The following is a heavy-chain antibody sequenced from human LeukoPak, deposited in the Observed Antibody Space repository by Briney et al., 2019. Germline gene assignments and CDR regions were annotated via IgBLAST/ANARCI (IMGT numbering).Heavy chain of an antibody. D-gene: IGHD6-13*01. CDR2: IIPIFGTA. CDR3: ARVSIAAAGTLDY. J-gene: IGHJ4*02. CDR1: GGTFSSYA. Sequence: GASVKVSCKASGGTFSSYAISWVRQAPGQGLEWMGGIIPIFGTANYAQKFQGRATITTDESTSTAYMELSSLRSEDTAVYYCARVSIAAAGTLDYWGQGTLVTVSS. V-gene: IGHV1-69*05.